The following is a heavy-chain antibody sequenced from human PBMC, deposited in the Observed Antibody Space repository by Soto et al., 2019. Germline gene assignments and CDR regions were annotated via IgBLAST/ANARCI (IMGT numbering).Heavy chain of an antibody. CDR2: MGYNGFT. D-gene: IGHD3-10*01. Sequence: PSETLSLTCTISGGPMNNYYCSWFRQPRGQGLEWIGYMGYNGFTRYNPSLRSRVAISLDTAKNQFSLNLSSVTAADTSLYYCARQGFGELHGLVDVWGQGITVTVSS. V-gene: IGHV4-59*08. CDR3: ARQGFGELHGLVDV. J-gene: IGHJ6*02. CDR1: GGPMNNYY.